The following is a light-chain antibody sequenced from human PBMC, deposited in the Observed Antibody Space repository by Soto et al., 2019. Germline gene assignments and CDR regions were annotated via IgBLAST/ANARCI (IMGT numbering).Light chain of an antibody. Sequence: QSVLTQPPSASGTPGQRVTISCSGSSSNFGSYTVNWYQQLPGTAPTLLIYSNYQRPSGVSARFSGSKSGTSASLAISGLQSEVEADYYCASWDDSLNAWVFGGGTKLTVL. CDR3: ASWDDSLNAWV. J-gene: IGLJ3*02. CDR1: SSNFGSYT. CDR2: SNY. V-gene: IGLV1-44*01.